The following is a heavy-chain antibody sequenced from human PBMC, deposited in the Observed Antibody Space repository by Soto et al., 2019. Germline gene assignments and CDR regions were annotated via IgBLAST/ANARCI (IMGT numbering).Heavy chain of an antibody. Sequence: SETLSLTCTVSGDSVTSTSYYWSWVRQPPGKGLEWIGYSYYNGDTMYNPSLKSRVTISVDTSRNQFSLKLSSVTAADTAVYYCAREGGVLRLSNWFDSWGQGIQVTVSS. CDR1: GDSVTSTSYY. V-gene: IGHV4-61*01. CDR3: AREGGVLRLSNWFDS. D-gene: IGHD3-3*01. J-gene: IGHJ5*01. CDR2: SYYNGDT.